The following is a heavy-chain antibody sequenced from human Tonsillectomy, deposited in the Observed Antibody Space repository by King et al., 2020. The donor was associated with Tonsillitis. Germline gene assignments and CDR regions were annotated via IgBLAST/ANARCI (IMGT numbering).Heavy chain of an antibody. D-gene: IGHD3-9*01. CDR2: ISSSSSYI. CDR3: ARDRYKYDILTGYWDGMDV. CDR1: GFTFSSYS. Sequence: VQLVESGGGLVKPGGSLRLSCAASGFTFSSYSMNWVRQAPGKGLEWVSSISSSSSYIYYADSVKGRFTISRDNAKNSLYLQMNSLRAEDTAVYYCARDRYKYDILTGYWDGMDVWGQGTTVTVSS. J-gene: IGHJ6*02. V-gene: IGHV3-21*01.